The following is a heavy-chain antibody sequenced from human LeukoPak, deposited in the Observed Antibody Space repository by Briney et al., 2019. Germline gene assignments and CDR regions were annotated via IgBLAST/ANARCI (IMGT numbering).Heavy chain of an antibody. J-gene: IGHJ3*02. Sequence: ASVKVSCKASGYTFTSYGISWVRQAPGQGLEWMGWISACNGNTNYAQKLQGRVTMTTDTSTSTAYMELSSLRSEDTAVYYCATHRLDEHLDAFDIWGQGTMVTVSS. CDR2: ISACNGNT. D-gene: IGHD3/OR15-3a*01. CDR3: ATHRLDEHLDAFDI. V-gene: IGHV1-18*01. CDR1: GYTFTSYG.